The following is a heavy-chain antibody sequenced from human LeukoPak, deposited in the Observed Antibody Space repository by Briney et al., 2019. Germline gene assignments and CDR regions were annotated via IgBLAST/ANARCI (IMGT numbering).Heavy chain of an antibody. CDR2: INHSGST. V-gene: IGHV4-34*01. J-gene: IGHJ4*02. Sequence: SETLSLTCAVYGGSFSGYYWSWIRQPPGKGLEWIGEINHSGSTNYNPSLKSRVTISVDTSKNQFSLKLSSVTAADTAVYYCARHYVFVRGGSSFDYWGQGTLSPSPQ. CDR3: ARHYVFVRGGSSFDY. CDR1: GGSFSGYY. D-gene: IGHD3-16*01.